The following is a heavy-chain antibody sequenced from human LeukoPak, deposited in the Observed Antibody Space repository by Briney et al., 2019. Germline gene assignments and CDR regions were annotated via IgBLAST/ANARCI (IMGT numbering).Heavy chain of an antibody. D-gene: IGHD3/OR15-3a*01. CDR3: TAGTGRSDFDY. CDR1: GFTFSNAW. CDR2: IKRKGDDGTI. Sequence: PGGPLRLSCAASGFTFSNAWMSWVRQAPGRGLEWVGRIKRKGDDGTIDYAAPVKGRLSVSRDDSKNMLYLQMNSLKSEDTAVYYCTAGTGRSDFDYWGQGTLVTVSS. J-gene: IGHJ4*02. V-gene: IGHV3-15*01.